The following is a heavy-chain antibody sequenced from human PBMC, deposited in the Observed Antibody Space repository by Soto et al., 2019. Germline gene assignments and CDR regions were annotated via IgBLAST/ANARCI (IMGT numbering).Heavy chain of an antibody. Sequence: PSETLSLTCTVSGYIISGGYYWGWIRQPPGKGLGWIGTIYHSGTTYYNPSLKSRVTISVDTSKNQFSLKLSFVTAAETAVYYCARDDWLVQYFQHWGQGTLVTVSS. CDR2: IYHSGTT. J-gene: IGHJ1*01. V-gene: IGHV4-38-2*02. D-gene: IGHD6-19*01. CDR1: GYIISGGYY. CDR3: ARDDWLVQYFQH.